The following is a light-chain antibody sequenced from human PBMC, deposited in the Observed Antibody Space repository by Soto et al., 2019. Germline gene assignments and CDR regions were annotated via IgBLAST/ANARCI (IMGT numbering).Light chain of an antibody. J-gene: IGLJ2*01. CDR3: QVWDTSSDHVV. CDR1: DIGSNS. V-gene: IGLV3-21*02. Sequence: SYVLTQPPSVSVAPRQTARITCGGNDIGSNSVHWYQQKPGQAPVLVVYADSDRPSGIPDRFSGSNSGNTATLTISGVEDGDEADYYCQVWDTSSDHVVFGGGTKLNVL. CDR2: ADS.